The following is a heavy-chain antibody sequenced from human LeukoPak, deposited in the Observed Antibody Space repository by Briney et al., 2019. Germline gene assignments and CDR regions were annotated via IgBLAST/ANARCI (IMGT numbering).Heavy chain of an antibody. D-gene: IGHD6-13*01. V-gene: IGHV3-30*18. Sequence: GGSLRLSCAASGFMFSNYWMTWVRQAPGKGLEWVAVISYDGSNKYYADSVKGRFTISRDNSKNTLYLQMNSLRAEDTAVYYCAKEGSDGSSWQGYYYYYYYMDVWGKGTTVTVSS. CDR1: GFMFSNYW. CDR3: AKEGSDGSSWQGYYYYYYYMDV. CDR2: ISYDGSNK. J-gene: IGHJ6*03.